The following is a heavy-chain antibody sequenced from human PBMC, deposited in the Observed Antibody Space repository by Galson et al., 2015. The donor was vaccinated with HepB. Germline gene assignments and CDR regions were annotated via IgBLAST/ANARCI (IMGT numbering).Heavy chain of an antibody. J-gene: IGHJ4*02. D-gene: IGHD2-2*01. CDR3: ARVYCSSTSCPLDY. Sequence: LRLSCAASGFTVSSNYMSWVRQAPGKGLEWVSVIYSGGSTYYADSVKGRFTISRDNSKNTLYLQMNSLRAEDTAVYYCARVYCSSTSCPLDYWGQGTLVTVSS. V-gene: IGHV3-53*01. CDR1: GFTVSSNY. CDR2: IYSGGST.